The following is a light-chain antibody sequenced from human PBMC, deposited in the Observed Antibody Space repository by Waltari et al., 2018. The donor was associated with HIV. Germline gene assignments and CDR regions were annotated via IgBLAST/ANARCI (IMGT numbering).Light chain of an antibody. CDR1: SEHSNFA. J-gene: IGLJ3*02. V-gene: IGLV4-69*01. CDR3: QTWGMGIVV. Sequence: QIILTQSPSASASPGPSVKLTCTLSSEHSNFAIAWLQQQPEKGPQYLMTLNSDGSHTKGDGIPERFSGSSSGAERYLSISSLHSDDEADYYCQTWGMGIVVFGGGTKLTVL. CDR2: LNSDGSH.